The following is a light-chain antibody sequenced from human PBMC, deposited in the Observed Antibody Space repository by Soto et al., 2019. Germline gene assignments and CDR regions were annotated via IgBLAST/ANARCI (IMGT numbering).Light chain of an antibody. CDR3: CSYAGSSTYV. CDR2: EVS. V-gene: IGLV2-14*01. Sequence: QSVLTQPASVSGSPGQSITISCAGTSSDIGGYNYVSWYQQHPGKAPKVMIYEVSNRPSGVSNRFSGSKSGNTASLTIPGLQAEDEADYYCCSYAGSSTYVFGTGTKVTVL. CDR1: SSDIGGYNY. J-gene: IGLJ1*01.